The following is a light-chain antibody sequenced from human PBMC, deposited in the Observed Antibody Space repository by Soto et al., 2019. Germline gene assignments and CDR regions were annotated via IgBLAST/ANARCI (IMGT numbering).Light chain of an antibody. CDR2: GAS. V-gene: IGKV3-11*01. J-gene: IGKJ5*01. CDR1: QSVSSY. CDR3: HQSSNWPPDT. Sequence: EILWPQSQATLSFAPVAIATLSFISRQSVSSYLAWYPQKPGQAHRLLIYGASKRATGVPARFSGSGSGTDFTLTISRLEPEDFAVYYCHQSSNWPPDTVGQGPQREIK.